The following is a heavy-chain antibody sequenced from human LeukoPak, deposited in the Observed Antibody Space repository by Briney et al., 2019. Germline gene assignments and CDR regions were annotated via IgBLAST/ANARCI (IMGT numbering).Heavy chain of an antibody. CDR1: GFTFSSYA. J-gene: IGHJ4*02. D-gene: IGHD3-10*01. Sequence: GGSLRLSCAASGFTFSSYAMSWVRQAPGKGLEWVSVISNSGVSTYYADSVKGRFTISRDNPKNTLYLQMNSLRAEDTAVYYCAKYKISMVTVDYWGQGTLVTVSS. CDR2: ISNSGVST. CDR3: AKYKISMVTVDY. V-gene: IGHV3-23*01.